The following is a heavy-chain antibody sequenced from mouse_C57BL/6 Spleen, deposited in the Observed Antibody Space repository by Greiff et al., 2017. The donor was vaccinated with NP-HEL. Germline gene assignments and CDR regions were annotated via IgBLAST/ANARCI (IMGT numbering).Heavy chain of an antibody. CDR3: AREGDWIPGAY. CDR2: ISDGGSYT. V-gene: IGHV5-4*01. J-gene: IGHJ3*01. D-gene: IGHD5-1-1*01. CDR1: GFTFSSYA. Sequence: EVQLVESGGGLVKPGGSLKLSCAASGFTFSSYAMSWVRQTPEKRLEWVATISDGGSYTYYPDNVKGRFTISRDNAKNNLYLQMSHLKSEDTAMYYCAREGDWIPGAYWGQGTLVTVSA.